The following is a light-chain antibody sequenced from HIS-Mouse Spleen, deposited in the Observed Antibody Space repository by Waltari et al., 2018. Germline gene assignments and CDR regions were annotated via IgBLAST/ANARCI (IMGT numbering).Light chain of an antibody. CDR3: CSYAGSSTWV. J-gene: IGLJ3*02. CDR2: AGS. V-gene: IGLV2-23*01. CDR1: SRDVGSYNL. Sequence: QSALTQPAPVSGSPGQSITISCTGTSRDVGSYNLFSWYQPHPGKAPKLMIYAGSKRPSGVSNRFSGSKSGNTASLTISGLQAEDEADYYCCSYAGSSTWVFGGGTKLTVL.